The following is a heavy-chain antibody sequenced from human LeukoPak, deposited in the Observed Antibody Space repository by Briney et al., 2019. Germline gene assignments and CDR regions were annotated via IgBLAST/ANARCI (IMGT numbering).Heavy chain of an antibody. CDR2: IWYDGSNK. D-gene: IGHD2-15*01. J-gene: IGHJ5*02. CDR1: GFTFSSYG. V-gene: IGHV3-33*01. CDR3: ARNLPYCSGGSCYSLNWFDP. Sequence: PGRSLRLSCAASGFTFSSYGMHWVRQAPGKGLEWVAVIWYDGSNKYYADSVKGRFTISRDNSKNTLYLQMNSLRAEDTAVYYCARNLPYCSGGSCYSLNWFDPWGQGTLVTVSS.